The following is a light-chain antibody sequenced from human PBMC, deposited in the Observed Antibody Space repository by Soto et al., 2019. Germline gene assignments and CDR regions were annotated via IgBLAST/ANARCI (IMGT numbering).Light chain of an antibody. V-gene: IGKV3-15*01. CDR3: QQYNNWPLT. Sequence: EIVMTQSPATLSVSPGERATLSCRASQSVSSNLGWYQQNPGQASRLLIYGASTMATGIPARFTGSGSGTVFTLAMSSLQSEDFAVYYCQQYNNWPLTFGGGTKVEIK. CDR2: GAS. CDR1: QSVSSN. J-gene: IGKJ4*01.